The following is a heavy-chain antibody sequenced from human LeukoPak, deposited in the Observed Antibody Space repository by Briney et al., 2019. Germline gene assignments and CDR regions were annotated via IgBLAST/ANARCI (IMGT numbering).Heavy chain of an antibody. CDR3: ARAYGTTVAYYFDY. CDR2: IYYSGST. D-gene: IGHD4-23*01. Sequence: PSETLSLTCTVSGGSISSYYWSWIRQPPGKGLEWIGYIYYSGSTNYNPSLKSRVTISVDTSKSQFSLKLSSVTAADTAVYYCARAYGTTVAYYFDYWGQGTLVTVSS. CDR1: GGSISSYY. J-gene: IGHJ4*02. V-gene: IGHV4-59*08.